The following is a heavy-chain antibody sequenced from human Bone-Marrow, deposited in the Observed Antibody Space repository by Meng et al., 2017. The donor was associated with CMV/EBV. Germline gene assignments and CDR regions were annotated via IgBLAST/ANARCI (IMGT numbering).Heavy chain of an antibody. CDR2: IIPIFGTA. CDR3: ARAKEPTTIFGLVTFFCY. V-gene: IGHV1-69*05. CDR1: GDTFSSYA. J-gene: IGHJ4*02. Sequence: SVKVSCKASGDTFSSYAISWVRQAPGQGLEWMGGIIPIFGTANYAQKFQGRVTITRDESTSTAYMELSSLRSEDTAVYYCARAKEPTTIFGLVTFFCYWGQGTLVTVSS. D-gene: IGHD3-3*01.